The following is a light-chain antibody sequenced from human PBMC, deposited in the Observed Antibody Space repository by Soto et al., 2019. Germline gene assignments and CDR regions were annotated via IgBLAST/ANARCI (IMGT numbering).Light chain of an antibody. CDR2: SAS. CDR3: QHYNTYPWT. V-gene: IGKV1-39*01. J-gene: IGKJ2*02. CDR1: QSISSF. Sequence: DIQMTQSPSSLSASVGDRVTITCRASQSISSFLNWYQQKPGKAPKLLIFSASSLQSGVPSRFSGRGFGTEFTLTISSLQPDDVATYYCQHYNTYPWTFGQGTKVDIK.